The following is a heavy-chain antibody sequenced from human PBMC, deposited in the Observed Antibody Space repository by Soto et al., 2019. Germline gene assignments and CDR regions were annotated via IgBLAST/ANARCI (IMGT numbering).Heavy chain of an antibody. Sequence: ASVKVSCKASGYTFTSYGISWVRQAPGQGLEWMGWISAYNGNTNYAQKLQGRVTMTTDTSTSTAYMELRSLRSDDTAVYYCARVVELDYYYYYMDVWGKGTTVTSP. CDR1: GYTFTSYG. CDR2: ISAYNGNT. CDR3: ARVVELDYYYYYMDV. V-gene: IGHV1-18*01. J-gene: IGHJ6*03.